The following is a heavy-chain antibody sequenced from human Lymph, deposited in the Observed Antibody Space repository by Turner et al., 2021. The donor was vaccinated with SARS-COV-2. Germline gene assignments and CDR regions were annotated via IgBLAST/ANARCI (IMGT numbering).Heavy chain of an antibody. CDR2: ISYDGSNK. V-gene: IGHV3-30*18. J-gene: IGHJ5*02. Sequence: QVQLVQSGGGVVRPGRSLRLSCAASGFTFSSYAMHWVRQAPGKGLEWVALISYDGSNKYYADSVKGRFTISRDNSKNTLYLQMNRLRAEDTAVYYCAKDGGGYSSTWGQGTLVTVSS. D-gene: IGHD6-13*01. CDR3: AKDGGGYSST. CDR1: GFTFSSYA.